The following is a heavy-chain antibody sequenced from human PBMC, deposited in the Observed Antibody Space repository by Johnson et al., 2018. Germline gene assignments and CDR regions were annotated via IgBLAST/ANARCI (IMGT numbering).Heavy chain of an antibody. CDR2: ISCSGNTI. J-gene: IGHJ1*01. Sequence: QVQLVESGGGLVKPGGSXRLSCAASGFTFSDYYMSWIRQAPGKGLEWVSYISCSGNTIYYADSVKGRFTISRENAKNSLFLQMNSLRAEDTAVYYWARGERAYRYGPTRGYFHDGGQGTLVSVSS. D-gene: IGHD5-18*01. V-gene: IGHV3-11*04. CDR1: GFTFSDYY. CDR3: ARGERAYRYGPTRGYFHD.